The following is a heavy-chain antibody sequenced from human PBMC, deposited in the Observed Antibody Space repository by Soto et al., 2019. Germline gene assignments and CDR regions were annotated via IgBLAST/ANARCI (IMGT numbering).Heavy chain of an antibody. CDR1: GFTFSSYT. J-gene: IGHJ3*01. Sequence: EVQLVESGGGLVQPGGSLRLSCAASGFTFSSYTMNWVRQAPGKGLEWVSYISTSISIIYYADSVKGRFTISRDNAKNSLYLQMNSLRDEDTAVYYCSRRAVAEKGDAFDVWGQGTMVTVSS. V-gene: IGHV3-48*02. CDR3: SRRAVAEKGDAFDV. D-gene: IGHD6-19*01. CDR2: ISTSISII.